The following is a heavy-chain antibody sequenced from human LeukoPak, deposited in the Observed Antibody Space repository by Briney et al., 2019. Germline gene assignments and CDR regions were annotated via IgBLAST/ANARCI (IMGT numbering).Heavy chain of an antibody. CDR1: GGSISSYY. D-gene: IGHD3-9*01. V-gene: IGHV4-59*01. CDR3: AAAPARYYDILTGFAY. CDR2: IYYSGST. Sequence: PSETLSLTCTVSGGSISSYYWSWIRQPPGKGLEWIGYIYYSGSTNYNPSLKSRVTISVDTSKNQFSLKLSSVTAADTAVYYCAAAPARYYDILTGFAYWGQGTLVTVSS. J-gene: IGHJ4*02.